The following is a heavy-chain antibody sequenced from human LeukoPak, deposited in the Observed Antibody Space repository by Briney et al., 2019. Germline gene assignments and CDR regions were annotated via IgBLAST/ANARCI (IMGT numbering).Heavy chain of an antibody. D-gene: IGHD1-1*01. CDR1: GDSISSNNW. CDR2: IHYKKGT. V-gene: IGHV4-4*02. CDR3: ARQGWYNSEF. J-gene: IGHJ4*02. Sequence: SGDSISSNNWWSWVRQSPGRGLEWIGEIHYKKGTNFNPSLKSRVTISVDESKNQFTLKMTSVTAADTAVYYCARQGWYNSEFWGQGILVTVSS.